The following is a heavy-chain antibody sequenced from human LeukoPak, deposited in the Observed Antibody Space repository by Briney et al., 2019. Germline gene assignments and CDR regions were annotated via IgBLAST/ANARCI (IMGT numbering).Heavy chain of an antibody. Sequence: GRSLRLSCAASGFTFDDYAMHWVRQAPGKGLEWVSGISWNSDSIGYADSVNGRFTISRDNAKNSLYLQMNSLRAEDTALYYCAKDTAIRSGSYYRYFDYWGQGTLVTVSS. CDR2: ISWNSDSI. CDR1: GFTFDDYA. D-gene: IGHD1-26*01. J-gene: IGHJ4*02. V-gene: IGHV3-9*01. CDR3: AKDTAIRSGSYYRYFDY.